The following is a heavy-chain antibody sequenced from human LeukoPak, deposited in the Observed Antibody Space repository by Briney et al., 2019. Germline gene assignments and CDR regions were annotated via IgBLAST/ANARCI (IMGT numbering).Heavy chain of an antibody. J-gene: IGHJ4*02. CDR2: ISGDGSNK. Sequence: GGSLRLSCAASGFTFSNYGMHWVRQAPGKGLERVAVISGDGSNKFYADSVKGRFTISRDNSENTLFLQMNSLSPEDTAVYYCAPGAVGGGWYYCDYWGQGTLVTVSS. CDR1: GFTFSNYG. V-gene: IGHV3-30*03. D-gene: IGHD6-19*01. CDR3: APGAVGGGWYYCDY.